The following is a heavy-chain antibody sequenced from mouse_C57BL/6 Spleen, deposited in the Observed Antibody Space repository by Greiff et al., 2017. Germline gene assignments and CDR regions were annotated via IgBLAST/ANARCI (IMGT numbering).Heavy chain of an antibody. V-gene: IGHV7-3*01. Sequence: EVQLQQSGGGLVQPGGSLSLSCAASGFTFTDYYMSWVRQPPGKALEWLGFIRNKANGYTTEYSASVKGRFTISRDNSQSILYLQMNALRAEDSATYYCARSTDFDYWGQGTTLTVSS. CDR3: ARSTDFDY. CDR1: GFTFTDYY. J-gene: IGHJ2*01. CDR2: IRNKANGYTT.